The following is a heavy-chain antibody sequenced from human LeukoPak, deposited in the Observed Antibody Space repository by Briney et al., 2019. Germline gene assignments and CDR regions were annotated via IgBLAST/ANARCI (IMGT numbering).Heavy chain of an antibody. CDR2: IYTSGTT. CDR1: TGSISSGSYY. J-gene: IGHJ6*03. CDR3: ARDRYMDV. V-gene: IGHV4-61*09. Sequence: KTSETLSLTCTVSTGSISSGSYYWSWIRQPAGKGLEWIGHIYTSGTTNYNPSLKSRVTISVDTSKNQFSLKLSSVTAADTAVYYCARDRYMDVWGKGTTVTVSS.